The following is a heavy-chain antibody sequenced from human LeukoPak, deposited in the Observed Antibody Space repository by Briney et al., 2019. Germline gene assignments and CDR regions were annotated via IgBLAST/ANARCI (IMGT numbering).Heavy chain of an antibody. D-gene: IGHD1-26*01. CDR1: GYTFTNYA. J-gene: IGHJ4*02. Sequence: SVKVSCKASGYTFTNYAISWVRQAPGQGLEWMGRIIPIFGTANYAQKFQGRVTITTDESTSTAYMELSSLRSEDTAVYYCARSSGPLGWPSGSYYDYWGQGTLVTVSS. V-gene: IGHV1-69*05. CDR2: IIPIFGTA. CDR3: ARSSGPLGWPSGSYYDY.